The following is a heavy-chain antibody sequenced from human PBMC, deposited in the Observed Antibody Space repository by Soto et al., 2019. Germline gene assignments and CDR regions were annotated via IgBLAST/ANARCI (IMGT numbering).Heavy chain of an antibody. D-gene: IGHD6-19*01. CDR1: GYKFTGYG. CDR2: ISAYNGNP. V-gene: IGHV1-18*01. J-gene: IGHJ4*02. Sequence: ASVKVSCKASGYKFTGYGIGWVRQAPGQGLEWMGWISAYNGNPSYAQKFQGRVTMTTDTSTSTAYMELRRLRADGTAVYFCARVFRLAVESSCFDYWGQGTLVTVSS. CDR3: ARVFRLAVESSCFDY.